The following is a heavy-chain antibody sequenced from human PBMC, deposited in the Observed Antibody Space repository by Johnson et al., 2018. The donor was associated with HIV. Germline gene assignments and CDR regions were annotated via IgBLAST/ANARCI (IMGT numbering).Heavy chain of an antibody. CDR1: GFNFDDYD. Sequence: EVQLVESGGGVVRPGGSLRLSCAVSGFNFDDYDMSWVRQIPGKGLEWVSTINWNGDYIGYAVSVKGRFTISRDNAKKSLYLQMNSLRAEDTALYYCAKEAGSRRYFDWLLSDHDAFDIWGQGTMVTVSS. CDR2: INWNGDYI. CDR3: AKEAGSRRYFDWLLSDHDAFDI. D-gene: IGHD3-9*01. J-gene: IGHJ3*02. V-gene: IGHV3-20*04.